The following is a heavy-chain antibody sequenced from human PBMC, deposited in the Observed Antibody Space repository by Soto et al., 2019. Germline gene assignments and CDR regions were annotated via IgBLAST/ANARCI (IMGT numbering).Heavy chain of an antibody. Sequence: QVQLQESGPGLVKPSETLSLTCTVSGGSVSSGSYYWSWIRQPPGKGLEWIGDIYYSGSTNYNPSLKSRVTISVDTSKNQFSLKLSSVTAADTAVYYCARVGKRITIFGVVRYDYFDYWGQGTLVTVSS. CDR1: GGSVSSGSYY. J-gene: IGHJ4*02. CDR3: ARVGKRITIFGVVRYDYFDY. V-gene: IGHV4-61*01. CDR2: IYYSGST. D-gene: IGHD3-3*01.